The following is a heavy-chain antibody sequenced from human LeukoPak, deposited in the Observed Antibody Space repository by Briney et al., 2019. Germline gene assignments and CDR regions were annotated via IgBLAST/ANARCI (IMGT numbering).Heavy chain of an antibody. J-gene: IGHJ4*02. CDR2: INYSGST. D-gene: IGHD3-10*01. V-gene: IGHV4-34*01. CDR3: ARGRRVTMVRGVYFDY. CDR1: GGSFSGYY. Sequence: PSETLSLTCAVYGGSFSGYYWSWIRQPPGKGLEWIGEINYSGSTNYNPSLKSRVTISVDTSKNQFSLKLSSVTAADTAVYYYARGRRVTMVRGVYFDYWGQGTLVTVSS.